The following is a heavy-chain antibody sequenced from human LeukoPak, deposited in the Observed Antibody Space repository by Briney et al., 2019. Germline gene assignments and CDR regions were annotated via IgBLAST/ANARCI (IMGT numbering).Heavy chain of an antibody. CDR1: GFTFSSYG. CDR3: AKWMGRDS. J-gene: IGHJ4*02. CDR2: INQDGHKK. D-gene: IGHD6-19*01. Sequence: PGGSLRLSCAASGFTFSSYGMHWVRQAPGKGLEWVANINQDGHKKFYVDSVEGRFTISRDDAKTSLFLQMNSLRVEDTAVYYCAKWMGRDSWGEGTLVSVSS. V-gene: IGHV3-7*02.